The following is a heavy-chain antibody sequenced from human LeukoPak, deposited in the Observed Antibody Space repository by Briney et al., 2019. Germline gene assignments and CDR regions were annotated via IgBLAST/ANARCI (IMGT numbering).Heavy chain of an antibody. Sequence: GGSLRLSCVASGFTFNTYSMNWVRQAPGKGLEWVSSISSSSTYIYYADSVQGRFTIPRDNAKNSLYLQMNSLRAEDTAVYYCARVLYDYYDSSGYHLPDYWGQGTLVTVSS. J-gene: IGHJ4*02. CDR1: GFTFNTYS. V-gene: IGHV3-21*01. D-gene: IGHD3-22*01. CDR2: ISSSSTYI. CDR3: ARVLYDYYDSSGYHLPDY.